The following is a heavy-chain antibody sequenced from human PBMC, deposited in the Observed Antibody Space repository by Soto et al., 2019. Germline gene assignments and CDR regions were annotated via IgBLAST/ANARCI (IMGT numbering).Heavy chain of an antibody. J-gene: IGHJ6*02. D-gene: IGHD3-3*01. Sequence: APVKVSCKASAYSFTSYGISWVRQAPGQGLEWMGWISAYNGNTNYAQKLKGRVTMTTDTSTRTAYMELRSLRSDDTAVYYCARDQSTIFVVVLHHYYGTVFWGQGTTLTV. CDR2: ISAYNGNT. CDR1: AYSFTSYG. V-gene: IGHV1-18*04. CDR3: ARDQSTIFVVVLHHYYGTVF.